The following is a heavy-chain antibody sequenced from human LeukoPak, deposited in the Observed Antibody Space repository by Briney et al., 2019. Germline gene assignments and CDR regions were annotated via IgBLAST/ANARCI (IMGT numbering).Heavy chain of an antibody. CDR1: GGSISSYF. V-gene: IGHV4-59*08. Sequence: SETLSLTCTVSGGSISSYFWNWIRQPPGTGLEWIGYIYYSGSTNNNPSLNSRVTISVDTSKNQFSLKLSSVTAADTAVYYCARHREDWGFDSWGQGTLVTVSS. D-gene: IGHD7-27*01. J-gene: IGHJ4*02. CDR3: ARHREDWGFDS. CDR2: IYYSGST.